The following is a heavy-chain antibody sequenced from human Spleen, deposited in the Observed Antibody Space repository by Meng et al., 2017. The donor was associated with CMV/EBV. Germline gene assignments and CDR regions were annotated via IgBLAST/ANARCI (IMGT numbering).Heavy chain of an antibody. J-gene: IGHJ4*02. CDR1: GGSISSSSYY. V-gene: IGHV4-39*01. CDR2: IYYSGST. Sequence: GSLRLSCTVSGGSISSSSYYWGWIRQPPGKELEWIGSIYYSGSTYYNPSLKSRVTISVDTSKNQFSLKLSSVTAADTAVYYCARHQRGGSPATFDFWGQETLVTVSS. CDR3: ARHQRGGSPATFDF. D-gene: IGHD2-15*01.